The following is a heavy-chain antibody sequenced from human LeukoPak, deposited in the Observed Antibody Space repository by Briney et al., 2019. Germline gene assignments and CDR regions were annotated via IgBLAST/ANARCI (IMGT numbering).Heavy chain of an antibody. CDR2: INPNSGGT. Sequence: GASVKVSCKASGYTFTGYYMHWVRQAPGQGLEWMGWINPNSGGTNYAQKFQGRVTMTRDTSISTAYMELSRLRSDDTAVYYCARSLPLLAYDFWSGYYTWDYFDYWGQGTLVTVSS. CDR3: ARSLPLLAYDFWSGYYTWDYFDY. J-gene: IGHJ4*02. V-gene: IGHV1-2*02. D-gene: IGHD3-3*01. CDR1: GYTFTGYY.